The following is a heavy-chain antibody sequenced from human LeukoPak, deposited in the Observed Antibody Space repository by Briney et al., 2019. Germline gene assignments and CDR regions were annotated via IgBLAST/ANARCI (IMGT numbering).Heavy chain of an antibody. J-gene: IGHJ5*02. V-gene: IGHV3-48*03. CDR3: ARVVRIVVVPAAIFHNWFDP. Sequence: GGSLRLSCAASGFTFSSYEMNWVRQAPGKGLEWVSYISSSGSTIYYADSVKGRFTISRDNAKNSLYLQMNSLRAEDTAVYYRARVVRIVVVPAAIFHNWFDPWGQGTLVTVSS. D-gene: IGHD2-2*01. CDR2: ISSSGSTI. CDR1: GFTFSSYE.